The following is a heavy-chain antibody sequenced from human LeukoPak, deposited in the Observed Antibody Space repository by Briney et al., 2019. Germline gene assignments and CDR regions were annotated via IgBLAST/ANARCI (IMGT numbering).Heavy chain of an antibody. J-gene: IGHJ6*02. CDR3: ATTYGDHPHYYGMDV. CDR1: GYTFTYRY. D-gene: IGHD4-17*01. CDR2: ITPFNGNT. Sequence: SVKVSCKASGYTFTYRYLHWVRQAPGQAPEWMGWITPFNGNTNYAQKFQDRVTITRDRSMSTAYMELSSLRSEDTAMYYCATTYGDHPHYYGMDVWGQGTTVTVSS. V-gene: IGHV1-45*02.